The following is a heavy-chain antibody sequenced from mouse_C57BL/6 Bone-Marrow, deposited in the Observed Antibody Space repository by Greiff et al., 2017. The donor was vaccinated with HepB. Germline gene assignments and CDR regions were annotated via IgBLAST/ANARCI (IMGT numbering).Heavy chain of an antibody. J-gene: IGHJ1*03. CDR1: GFTFSDYG. D-gene: IGHD2-13*01. Sequence: EVKVEEPGGGLVKPGGSLKLSCAASGFTFSDYGMHWVRQAPEKGLEWVAYISSGSSTIYYADKVKGRVTLTRDKAKNTMFLHMTSLMSEDTAMYYSARKGLGRIGYFDVWGTGTTVTVSS. CDR2: ISSGSSTI. V-gene: IGHV5-17*01. CDR3: ARKGLGRIGYFDV.